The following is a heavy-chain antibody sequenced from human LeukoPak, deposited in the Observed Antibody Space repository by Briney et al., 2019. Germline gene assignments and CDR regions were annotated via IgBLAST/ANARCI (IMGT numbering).Heavy chain of an antibody. CDR3: VKDGSNYPGDY. D-gene: IGHD4-11*01. J-gene: IGHJ4*02. Sequence: GGSLRLSCAASEFTFSSYTINWVRQAPGQGLEWVSAIGGSGDKIYYADPVQGRFTISRDNAKNTVHLQMNRLRAEDTAVYYCVKDGSNYPGDYWGQRTLVTVSS. CDR2: IGGSGDKI. CDR1: EFTFSSYT. V-gene: IGHV3-23*01.